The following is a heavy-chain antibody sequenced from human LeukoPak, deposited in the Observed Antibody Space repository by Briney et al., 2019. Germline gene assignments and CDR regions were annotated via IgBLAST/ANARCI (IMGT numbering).Heavy chain of an antibody. D-gene: IGHD2-2*01. CDR1: GGSISSSNW. V-gene: IGHV4-4*02. CDR2: IFHSGST. Sequence: SGTLSLTCAVSGGSISSSNWWTWVRQPPGKGLEWIGEIFHSGSTNYNPSLKSQVTISVDKSKNQFSLKLSSVTAADTAVYYCARANLVVVPTAIYYYGMDVWGKGTTVTVSS. J-gene: IGHJ6*04. CDR3: ARANLVVVPTAIYYYGMDV.